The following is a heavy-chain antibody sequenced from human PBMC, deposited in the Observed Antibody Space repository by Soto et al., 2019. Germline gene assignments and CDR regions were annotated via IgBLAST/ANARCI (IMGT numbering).Heavy chain of an antibody. CDR2: IYYSGST. J-gene: IGHJ6*02. CDR1: GGSISSSSSY. CDR3: ARQLVDYPYYYDSSGYVYYGMDV. Sequence: PSETLSLTCTVSGGSISSSSSYWGWIRQPPGKGLAWIGSIYYSGSTYYNPSLKSRGTISVDTSKNQFSLKLSSVTAADAAVYYCARQLVDYPYYYDSSGYVYYGMDVWGQGTTVTVSS. D-gene: IGHD3-22*01. V-gene: IGHV4-39*01.